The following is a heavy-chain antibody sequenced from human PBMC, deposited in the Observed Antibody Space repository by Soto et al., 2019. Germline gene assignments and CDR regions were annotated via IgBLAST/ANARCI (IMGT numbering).Heavy chain of an antibody. CDR1: GYSITSYW. Sequence: PGESLKISCKGSGYSITSYWIGWVRQMPGKGLEWMGIIYPGDSDTRYSPSFQGQVTISADKSISTAYLQWSSLKASDTAMYYCARLVTTVNTVFYYYSYMDIWGKGTTVTV. CDR2: IYPGDSDT. V-gene: IGHV5-51*01. J-gene: IGHJ6*03. CDR3: ARLVTTVNTVFYYYSYMDI. D-gene: IGHD4-4*01.